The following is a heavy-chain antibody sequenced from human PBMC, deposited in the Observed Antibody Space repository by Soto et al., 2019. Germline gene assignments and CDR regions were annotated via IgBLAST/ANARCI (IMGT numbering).Heavy chain of an antibody. D-gene: IGHD3-3*01. V-gene: IGHV4-39*01. CDR2: IYYSGST. Sequence: QLQLQESGPGLVKPSETLSLTCTVSGGSISSSSYYWGWIRQPPGKGLEWIGSIYYSGSTYYNPSLKSRVTISVDTSKNQFSLKLSSVTAADTAVYYCARRNYDFWSGFELGYYYYYMDVWGKGTTVTVSS. CDR1: GGSISSSSYY. CDR3: ARRNYDFWSGFELGYYYYYMDV. J-gene: IGHJ6*03.